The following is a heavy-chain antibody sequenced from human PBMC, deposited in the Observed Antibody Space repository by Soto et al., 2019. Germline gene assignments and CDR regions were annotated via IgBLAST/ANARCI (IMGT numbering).Heavy chain of an antibody. CDR1: GGSISSSSYY. CDR2: IYYSGST. D-gene: IGHD4-17*01. J-gene: IGHJ6*02. CDR3: ARASTVVTDV. Sequence: SETLSLTCTVSGGSISSSSYYWGWIRQPPGKGLEWIGSIYYSGSTYYNPSLKSRVTISVDTSKNQFSLKLSSVTAADTAVYYCARASTVVTDVWGQGTTVTVSS. V-gene: IGHV4-39*01.